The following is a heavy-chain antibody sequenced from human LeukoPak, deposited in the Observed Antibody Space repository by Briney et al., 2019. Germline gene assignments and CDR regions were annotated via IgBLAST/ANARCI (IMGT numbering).Heavy chain of an antibody. Sequence: ASVKVSCKASGYTFTSYDINWLRQAPGQGLEWMGWINPNSGGTNYAQKFQGRVTMTRDTSISTAYMELSRLRSDDTAVYYCARIDYGGNAVLFDPWGQGTLVTVSS. CDR1: GYTFTSYD. J-gene: IGHJ5*02. CDR3: ARIDYGGNAVLFDP. D-gene: IGHD4-23*01. CDR2: INPNSGGT. V-gene: IGHV1-2*02.